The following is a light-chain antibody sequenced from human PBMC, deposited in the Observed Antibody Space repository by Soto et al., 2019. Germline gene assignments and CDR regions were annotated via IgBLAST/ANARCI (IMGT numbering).Light chain of an antibody. CDR1: QSVSTN. CDR3: QQYNNWPPWT. V-gene: IGKV3-15*01. CDR2: DAS. J-gene: IGKJ1*01. Sequence: ILMTQSPATLSVSPGERATLYCRASQSVSTNLAWYQQKPGQAPRLLIYDASTRATGIPARFSGSGSGTEFTLTISGLQSEDFAVYYCQQYNNWPPWTFGQGTKVEIK.